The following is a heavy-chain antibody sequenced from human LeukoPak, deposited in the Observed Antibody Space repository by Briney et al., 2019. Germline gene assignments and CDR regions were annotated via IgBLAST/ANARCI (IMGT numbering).Heavy chain of an antibody. CDR1: GGTFSSYP. Sequence: ASVKVSCKASGGTFSSYPISWVRQAPGQGLEWMGGIIPIFGTANYAQKFQGRVTITADKSTSTAYMELSSLRSEDTAVYYCARANYYGSGSSDSNDYWGQGTLVTVSS. CDR3: ARANYYGSGSSDSNDY. CDR2: IIPIFGTA. V-gene: IGHV1-69*06. J-gene: IGHJ4*02. D-gene: IGHD3-10*01.